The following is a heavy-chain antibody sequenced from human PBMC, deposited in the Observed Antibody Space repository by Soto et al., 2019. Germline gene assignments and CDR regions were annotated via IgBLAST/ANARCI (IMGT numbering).Heavy chain of an antibody. CDR3: ARPGVCSGGSCYSGALDY. CDR1: GGSISSSSYY. D-gene: IGHD2-15*01. Sequence: PSETLSLTCTLSGGSISSSSYYWGWIRQPPGKGLEWIGSIYYSGSTYYNPSLKSRVTISVDTSKNQFSLKLSSVTAADTAVYYCARPGVCSGGSCYSGALDYWGQGTLVTVSS. CDR2: IYYSGST. V-gene: IGHV4-39*01. J-gene: IGHJ4*02.